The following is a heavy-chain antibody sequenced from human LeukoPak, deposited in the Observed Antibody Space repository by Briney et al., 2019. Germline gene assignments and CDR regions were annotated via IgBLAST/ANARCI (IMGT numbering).Heavy chain of an antibody. CDR2: ISGSGGST. Sequence: PGGSLRLSCAASGFTFSSYAMSWVRQAPGKGLEWVSAISGSGGSTYYADSVKGRFTISRDNSKNTLYLQMNSLRAEDTAVYYCSKGSILYSYGFFDYWGQGTLVTVSS. J-gene: IGHJ4*02. V-gene: IGHV3-23*01. CDR1: GFTFSSYA. D-gene: IGHD5-18*01. CDR3: SKGSILYSYGFFDY.